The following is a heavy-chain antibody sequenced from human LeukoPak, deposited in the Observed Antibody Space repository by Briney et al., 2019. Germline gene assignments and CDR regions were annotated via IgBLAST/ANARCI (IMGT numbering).Heavy chain of an antibody. D-gene: IGHD1-26*01. V-gene: IGHV3-64*01. Sequence: GGSLRLSCAASGFTFSNYAMHWVRQAPGKGLEYVSVINSNGNTTLYANSVKGRFTISRDNSKNTLYPQMGRLRADDMGVYYCARALYTGNNLLFDCWGQGTQVTVSS. CDR1: GFTFSNYA. J-gene: IGHJ4*02. CDR2: INSNGNTT. CDR3: ARALYTGNNLLFDC.